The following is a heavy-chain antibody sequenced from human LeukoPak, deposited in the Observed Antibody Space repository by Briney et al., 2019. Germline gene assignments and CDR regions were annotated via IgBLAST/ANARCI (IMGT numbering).Heavy chain of an antibody. CDR1: GGSISSYY. Sequence: SETLSLTCTVSGGSISSYYWSWIRQPPGKGLEWIGRIYTSGSTNYNPSLKSRVTISVDTSKNQFSLKLSSVTAADTAVYYCARSNYYDFWSATIADLDVWGKGTTVTVSS. J-gene: IGHJ6*04. CDR2: IYTSGST. D-gene: IGHD3-3*01. V-gene: IGHV4-4*08. CDR3: ARSNYYDFWSATIADLDV.